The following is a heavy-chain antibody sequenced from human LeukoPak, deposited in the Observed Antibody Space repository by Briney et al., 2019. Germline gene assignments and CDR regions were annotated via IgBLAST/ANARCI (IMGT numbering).Heavy chain of an antibody. CDR2: ISYDGSNK. Sequence: GRSLRLSCAASGFTFSSYGMHWVRQAPGKGLEWVAVISYDGSNKYYADSVKGRFTISRDNSKNTLYLQMNSLRAEDTAVYYCASPGYSSSWYFDYWGQGTLVTVSS. CDR1: GFTFSSYG. V-gene: IGHV3-30*19. D-gene: IGHD6-13*01. CDR3: ASPGYSSSWYFDY. J-gene: IGHJ4*02.